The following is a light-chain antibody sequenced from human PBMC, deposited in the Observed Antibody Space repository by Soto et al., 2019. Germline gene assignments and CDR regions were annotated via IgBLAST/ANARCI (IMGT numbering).Light chain of an antibody. J-gene: IGKJ5*01. CDR2: AAS. V-gene: IGKV1-17*03. CDR3: QQLHSYPHT. CDR1: QGISNY. Sequence: DIQSTQSPSGRWSALVDRVTITCRASQGISNYLAWFQQKPGKVPKRLIYAASSLQSGVPSRFSGSGSGTEFTLTISSLQPEDFATYYCQQLHSYPHTFGQGTRLEIK.